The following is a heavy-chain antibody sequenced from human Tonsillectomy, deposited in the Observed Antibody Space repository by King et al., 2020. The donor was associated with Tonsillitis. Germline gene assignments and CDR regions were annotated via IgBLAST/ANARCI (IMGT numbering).Heavy chain of an antibody. CDR1: GFTFSNYG. J-gene: IGHJ6*02. V-gene: IGHV3-30*18. D-gene: IGHD2-15*01. CDR2: ISFDGRNK. Sequence: VQLVESGGGVVQPGRSLRLSCAASGFTFSNYGMHWVRQAAGKGLEWVAVISFDGRNKYYADSVKGQFTISRDTSKNTLYLQMNSLRAEDTAVYYCSKDRYCSGGSCYGEAFYYYYDGMELWGQGTTVTVSS. CDR3: SKDRYCSGGSCYGEAFYYYYDGMEL.